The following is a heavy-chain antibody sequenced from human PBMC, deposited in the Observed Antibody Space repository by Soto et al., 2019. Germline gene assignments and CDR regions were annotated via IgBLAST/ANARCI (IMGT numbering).Heavy chain of an antibody. Sequence: GDSLKISCKGSGYSFTSYWIGWVRQMPGKGLEWMGIIYPGDSDTRYSPSFQGQVTISADKSISTAYLQWSSLKASDTAMYYCARRAAAAFDAFDIWGQGTMVTVSS. CDR1: GYSFTSYW. J-gene: IGHJ3*02. CDR3: ARRAAAAFDAFDI. V-gene: IGHV5-51*01. CDR2: IYPGDSDT. D-gene: IGHD6-13*01.